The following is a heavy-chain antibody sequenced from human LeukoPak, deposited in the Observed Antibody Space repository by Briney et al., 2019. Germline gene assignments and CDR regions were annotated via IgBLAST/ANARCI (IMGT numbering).Heavy chain of an antibody. CDR1: VYTFTSYD. Sequence: ASVRVSCKASVYTFTSYDINGVRQATGQGLMWMKWMNPNSGNTGYAQKFQGRVTMTRNTSISTAYMELSSLRSEDTAVYYCARGFSIRSNSSGYWGQGTLVTVSS. V-gene: IGHV1-8*01. J-gene: IGHJ4*02. CDR3: ARGFSIRSNSSGY. CDR2: MNPNSGNT. D-gene: IGHD6-6*01.